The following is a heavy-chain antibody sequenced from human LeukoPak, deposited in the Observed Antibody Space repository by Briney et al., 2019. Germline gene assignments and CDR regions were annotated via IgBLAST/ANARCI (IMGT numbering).Heavy chain of an antibody. D-gene: IGHD2-15*01. CDR1: GFTFSSYR. Sequence: PGGSLRLSCAASGFTFSSYRMNWVRQAPGKGLEWVSYISSSSRTIYYADSVKGRFTTSRDNAKNSLYLQMNSLRAEDAAVYYCAKAPVTSCRGAFCYPFDYWGQGTLVTVSS. CDR3: AKAPVTSCRGAFCYPFDY. J-gene: IGHJ4*02. V-gene: IGHV3-48*01. CDR2: ISSSSRTI.